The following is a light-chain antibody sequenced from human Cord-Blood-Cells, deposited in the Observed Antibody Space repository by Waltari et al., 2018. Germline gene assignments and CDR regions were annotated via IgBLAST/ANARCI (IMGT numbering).Light chain of an antibody. V-gene: IGKV1-39*01. CDR3: QQSYSTPYT. J-gene: IGKJ2*01. CDR1: QNISSY. Sequence: DIQMTQSPSSLSASVADRVTLTCRASQNISSYLTWYLQKPGKAPKLLIYAASSLQIGVPSRFRGSGSGTDFNLTISSLQPEDFATYYCQQSYSTPYTFGQGTKLEIK. CDR2: AAS.